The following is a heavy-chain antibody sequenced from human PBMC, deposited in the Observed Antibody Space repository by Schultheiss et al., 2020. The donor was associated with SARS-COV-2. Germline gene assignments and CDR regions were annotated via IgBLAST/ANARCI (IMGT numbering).Heavy chain of an antibody. CDR1: GFTFSNAW. V-gene: IGHV3-15*01. Sequence: GGSLRLSCAASGFTFSNAWMSWVRQAPGKGLEWVGRIKSKTDGGTTDYAAPVKGRFTISRDNSKNTLYLQMNSLRAEDTAVYYCASTGDYGRYFDLWGRGTLVTVSS. J-gene: IGHJ2*01. CDR3: ASTGDYGRYFDL. CDR2: IKSKTDGGTT. D-gene: IGHD4-17*01.